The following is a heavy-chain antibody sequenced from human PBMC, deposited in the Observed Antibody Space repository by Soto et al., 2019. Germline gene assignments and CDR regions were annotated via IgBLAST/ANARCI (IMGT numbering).Heavy chain of an antibody. CDR2: ISGSGGST. V-gene: IGHV3-23*01. D-gene: IGHD4-17*01. J-gene: IGHJ6*02. CDR1: RFTFSSYA. CDR3: AKDHYRADGYYYYYGMDV. Sequence: LSLSCAASRFTFSSYAMSWVRQAPGKGLEWVSAISGSGGSTYYADSVKGRFTISRDNSKNTLYLQMNSLRAEDTAVYYYAKDHYRADGYYYYYGMDVWGQGTTVTVSS.